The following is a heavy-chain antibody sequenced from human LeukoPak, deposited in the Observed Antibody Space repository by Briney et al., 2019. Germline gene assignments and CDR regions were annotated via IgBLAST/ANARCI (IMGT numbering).Heavy chain of an antibody. CDR3: ARGGYYDYVWGSYHYNRDY. CDR2: MNPNSGNT. Sequence: ASVTVSCKASGCTFTSYDINWVRQAPGQGLEWMGWMNPNSGNTGYAQKFQGRVTITRNTSISTAYMELSSLRSEDTAVYYCARGGYYDYVWGSYHYNRDYWGQGTLVTVSS. V-gene: IGHV1-8*03. J-gene: IGHJ4*02. D-gene: IGHD3-16*02. CDR1: GCTFTSYD.